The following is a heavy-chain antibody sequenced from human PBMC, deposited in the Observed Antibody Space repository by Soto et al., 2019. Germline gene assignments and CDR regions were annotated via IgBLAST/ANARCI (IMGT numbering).Heavy chain of an antibody. CDR3: AGLRGYAGSPIDY. Sequence: SETLTLTCAVSGCSIISGYWSWIRQPPGKGLEWIGYISYSENTNYNPSLKSRVTMSVDTPKNQFSLRLSSVTTADTAVYYCAGLRGYAGSPIDYWGQGTLVTVSS. V-gene: IGHV4-59*01. D-gene: IGHD2-15*01. J-gene: IGHJ4*02. CDR2: ISYSENT. CDR1: GCSIISGY.